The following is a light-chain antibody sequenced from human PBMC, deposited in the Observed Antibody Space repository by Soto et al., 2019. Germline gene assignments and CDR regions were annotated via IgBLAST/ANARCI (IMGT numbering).Light chain of an antibody. Sequence: QSALTQPASVSGSPGQSITISCTGSSCDVGGYNYVYWYQQHPGKAPKLMIYEVSNRPSGVSNRFSGSKSGNTASLTIAGLQAEDAADYYRSSDTSSSTYVFGTGTKLTVL. J-gene: IGLJ1*01. V-gene: IGLV2-14*01. CDR1: SCDVGGYNY. CDR2: EVS. CDR3: SSDTSSSTYV.